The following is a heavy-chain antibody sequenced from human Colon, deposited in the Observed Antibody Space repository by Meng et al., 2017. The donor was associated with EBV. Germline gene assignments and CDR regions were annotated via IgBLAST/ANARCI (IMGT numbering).Heavy chain of an antibody. V-gene: IGHV4-31*03. D-gene: IGHD6-19*01. J-gene: IGHJ4*02. CDR1: GGSVSRGGYY. Sequence: QVQLQEAGPGLVKPSQTPSLTCTVSGGSVSRGGYYWTWIRQHPGKGLEWFGHIYYSGSTFYNPSLKRRVIISIDTSKNQFSLNLRSVTAADTAVYYCARVSSGWDYFDYWGQGTLVTVSS. CDR2: IYYSGST. CDR3: ARVSSGWDYFDY.